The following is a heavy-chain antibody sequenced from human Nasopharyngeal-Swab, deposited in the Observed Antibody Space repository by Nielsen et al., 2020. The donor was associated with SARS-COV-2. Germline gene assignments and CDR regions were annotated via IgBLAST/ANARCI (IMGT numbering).Heavy chain of an antibody. CDR2: IRPYDAKT. Sequence: ASVKVSCKASGFTFTNYGITWLRQAPGQGLEWMGWIRPYDAKTNYAQKFEGRVTMTTTTTTAYMERMRLRSDDTAVYYCARDGGRWLERYWFDPWGQGTLVTVSS. CDR1: GFTFTNYG. J-gene: IGHJ5*02. CDR3: ARDGGRWLERYWFDP. V-gene: IGHV1-18*04. D-gene: IGHD1-1*01.